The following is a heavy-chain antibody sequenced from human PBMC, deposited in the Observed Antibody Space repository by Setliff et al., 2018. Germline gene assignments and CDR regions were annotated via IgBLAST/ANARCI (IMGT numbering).Heavy chain of an antibody. CDR1: GCSFNSYS. V-gene: IGHV1-69*13. D-gene: IGHD3-22*01. J-gene: IGHJ4*02. Sequence: RASVKVSCKASGCSFNSYSINWVRQAPGQGLEWMGGIIPIFGTENYAPKFQGRVTITADESTSTAYMELSSLRSEDTAVYYCAARGPMDYDSSGYYYFDYWGQGTLVTVSS. CDR3: AARGPMDYDSSGYYYFDY. CDR2: IIPIFGTE.